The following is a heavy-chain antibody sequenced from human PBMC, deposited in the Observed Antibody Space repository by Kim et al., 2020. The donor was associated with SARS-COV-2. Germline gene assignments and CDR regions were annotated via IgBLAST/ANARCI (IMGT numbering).Heavy chain of an antibody. D-gene: IGHD5-12*01. CDR2: ISGSGGST. Sequence: GGSLRLSCAASGFTFSSYAMSWVRQAPGKGLEWVSAISGSGGSTYYADSVKGRFTISRDNSKNTLYLQMNSLRAEDTAVYYCAKPPQSATKTYYFDYWGQGTLVTVSS. CDR3: AKPPQSATKTYYFDY. CDR1: GFTFSSYA. J-gene: IGHJ4*02. V-gene: IGHV3-23*01.